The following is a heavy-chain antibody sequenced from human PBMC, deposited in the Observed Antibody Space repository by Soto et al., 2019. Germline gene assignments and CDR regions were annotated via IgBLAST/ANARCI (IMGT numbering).Heavy chain of an antibody. V-gene: IGHV3-30*18. J-gene: IGHJ6*02. Sequence: QVQLVESGGGVVQPGRSLRLSCAASGFTFSSYGMHWVRQAPGKGLEWVAVISYDGSNKYYADSVKGRFTISRDNSKNTLYLQMNSLRAEDTDVYYCAKDSRDYGMDVWGQGTTVTVSS. CDR1: GFTFSSYG. CDR2: ISYDGSNK. CDR3: AKDSRDYGMDV.